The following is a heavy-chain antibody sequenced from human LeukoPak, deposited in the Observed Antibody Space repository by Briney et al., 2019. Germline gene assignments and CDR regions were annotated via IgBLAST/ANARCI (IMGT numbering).Heavy chain of an antibody. V-gene: IGHV5-51*01. D-gene: IGHD3-22*01. Sequence: GASVKISCKGSGYSFTTYWIGWVRQMPGKGLEWMGIIYPDDSDTRYSPSFQGQVTISADKSISTAYLQWSSLKSSDSAMYYCARAGEHYDNSGYPYFNYWGQGTLVTVSS. J-gene: IGHJ4*02. CDR1: GYSFTTYW. CDR2: IYPDDSDT. CDR3: ARAGEHYDNSGYPYFNY.